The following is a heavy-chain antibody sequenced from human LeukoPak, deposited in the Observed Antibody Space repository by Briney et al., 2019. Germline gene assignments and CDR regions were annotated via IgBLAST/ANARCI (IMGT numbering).Heavy chain of an antibody. Sequence: PSETLSLTCTVSGGSISSGGYYWSWIRQHPGKGLEWIGYIYYSGSTNYNPSLKSRVTISVDTSKNQFSLKLSSVTAADTAVYYCARHNSGSPNGEYWGQGTLVTVSS. J-gene: IGHJ4*02. CDR1: GGSISSGGYY. CDR2: IYYSGST. CDR3: ARHNSGSPNGEY. D-gene: IGHD1-26*01. V-gene: IGHV4-61*08.